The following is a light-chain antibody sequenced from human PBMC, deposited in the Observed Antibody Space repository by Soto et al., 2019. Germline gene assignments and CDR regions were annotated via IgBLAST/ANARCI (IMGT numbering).Light chain of an antibody. Sequence: EIVMTQSPATLSVSPGEGVTLSCRASQGVGITLAWYQLKPGQTPRLLIYNAFTRATGIPARFSGSGSGTEFTLTINSLQSEDSAVYYCQRYNDWPLTFGGGTKVEVK. V-gene: IGKV3-15*01. CDR3: QRYNDWPLT. CDR1: QGVGIT. CDR2: NAF. J-gene: IGKJ4*01.